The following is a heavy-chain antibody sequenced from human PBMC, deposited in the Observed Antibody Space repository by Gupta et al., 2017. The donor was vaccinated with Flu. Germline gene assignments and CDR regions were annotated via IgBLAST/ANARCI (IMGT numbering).Heavy chain of an antibody. D-gene: IGHD3-9*01. Sequence: APGKGLEWVGRIKSKTDGGTTDYAAPVKGRFNISRDDSKNTLYLQMNSLKTEDTAVYYCTTVGLRYFDWLDYWGQGTLVTVSS. CDR2: IKSKTDGGTT. CDR3: TTVGLRYFDWLDY. J-gene: IGHJ4*02. V-gene: IGHV3-15*01.